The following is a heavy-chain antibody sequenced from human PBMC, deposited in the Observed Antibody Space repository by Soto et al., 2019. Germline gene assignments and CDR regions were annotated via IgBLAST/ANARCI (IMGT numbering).Heavy chain of an antibody. V-gene: IGHV2-5*02. CDR1: GFSLDTWGVG. CDR3: ARALGSWGSYYFDH. J-gene: IGHJ4*02. Sequence: QITLKESGPTLVRPTQTLTLTCTVSGFSLDTWGVGVGWIRQPPGKAPEWLALIYWDYDKRYSPSLKNRLTITKDTSKNQVVLTVTNMDPVDTVTYYCARALGSWGSYYFDHWGQGTLVTVSS. CDR2: IYWDYDK. D-gene: IGHD3-16*01.